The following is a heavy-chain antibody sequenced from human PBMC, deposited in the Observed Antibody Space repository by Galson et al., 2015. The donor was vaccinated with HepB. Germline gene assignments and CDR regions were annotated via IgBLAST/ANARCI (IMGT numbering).Heavy chain of an antibody. D-gene: IGHD6-13*01. V-gene: IGHV3-73*01. J-gene: IGHJ3*02. Sequence: SLRLSCAASGFTFSGSAMHWVRQASGKGLEWVGRIRSKANSYATAYAASVKGRFTISRDDSKNTAYLQMNSLKTEDTAVYYCTTILGPGIAAAGTDDAFDIWGQGTMVTVSS. CDR3: TTILGPGIAAAGTDDAFDI. CDR1: GFTFSGSA. CDR2: IRSKANSYAT.